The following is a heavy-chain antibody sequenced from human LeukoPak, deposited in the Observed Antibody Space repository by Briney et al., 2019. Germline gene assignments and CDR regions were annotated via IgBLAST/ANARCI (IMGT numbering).Heavy chain of an antibody. J-gene: IGHJ5*02. CDR1: GGSISSYY. CDR2: IYYSGST. CDR3: ARDGDYSGTLGWFDP. V-gene: IGHV4-59*01. Sequence: SETLSLTCTVSGGSISSYYWSWIRQPPGKGLEWIGYIYYSGSTNYNPSLKSRVTISVDTSKNQFSLRLGSVTAADTAVYYCARDGDYSGTLGWFDPWGQGTLVTVSS. D-gene: IGHD1-26*01.